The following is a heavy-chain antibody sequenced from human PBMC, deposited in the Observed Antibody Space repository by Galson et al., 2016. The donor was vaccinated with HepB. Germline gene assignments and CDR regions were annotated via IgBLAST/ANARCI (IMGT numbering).Heavy chain of an antibody. CDR3: ARHDSTAALYDISGYVDC. Sequence: SETLSLTCTVSCAPISSSSYYWGWIRQPPGKGLEWIGSIYYSGSTYYNSSLKSRVTISVDTSKNQVSLKLSSVTAADTAVYYCARHDSTAALYDISGYVDCGGQGTLVTVSS. V-gene: IGHV4-39*01. CDR2: IYYSGST. D-gene: IGHD3-22*01. CDR1: CAPISSSSYY. J-gene: IGHJ4*02.